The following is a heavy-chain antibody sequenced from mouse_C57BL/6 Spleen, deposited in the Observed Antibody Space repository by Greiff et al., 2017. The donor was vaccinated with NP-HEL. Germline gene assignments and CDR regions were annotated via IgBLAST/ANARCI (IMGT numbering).Heavy chain of an antibody. V-gene: IGHV1-64*01. CDR2: IHPNSGST. CDR3: ARASIYYYDEDY. D-gene: IGHD6-1*01. CDR1: GYTFTSYW. Sequence: QVQLQQPGAELVKPGASVKLSCKASGYTFTSYWMHWVKQRPGQGLEWIGMIHPNSGSTNYNEKFKSKATLTVDKSSSTAYMQLSSLTSEDSAVYYCARASIYYYDEDYWGQGTSVTVSS. J-gene: IGHJ4*01.